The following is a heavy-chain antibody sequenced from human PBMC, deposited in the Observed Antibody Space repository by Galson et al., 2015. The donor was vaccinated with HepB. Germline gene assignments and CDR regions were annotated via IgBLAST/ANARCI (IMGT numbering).Heavy chain of an antibody. J-gene: IGHJ4*02. D-gene: IGHD3-3*01. Sequence: SVKVSCKASGYTFTTYPIHWVRQAPGQRPEWMGWINPGNGNTRYSQKFRGRVTFTSDTSVTTTFMDLSSLRSEDTALYFCARVPFGAMDYWGRGTLVTVSS. CDR2: INPGNGNT. CDR1: GYTFTTYP. V-gene: IGHV1-3*01. CDR3: ARVPFGAMDY.